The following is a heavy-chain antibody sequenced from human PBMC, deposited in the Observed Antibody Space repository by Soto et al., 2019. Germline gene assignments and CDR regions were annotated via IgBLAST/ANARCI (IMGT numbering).Heavy chain of an antibody. CDR3: AKDLLDDLSGNFLSPVDY. CDR1: GFTFSSFA. V-gene: IGHV3-23*01. J-gene: IGHJ4*02. D-gene: IGHD3-16*01. CDR2: ISGSGGRI. Sequence: GGSLRLSCAASGFTFSSFAMSWVRQAPGKGLEWVSRISGSGGRIYSADSVEGRFTISRDNSKNTLYLQMNSLRVEDTAVYYCAKDLLDDLSGNFLSPVDYWGQGTQVTVSS.